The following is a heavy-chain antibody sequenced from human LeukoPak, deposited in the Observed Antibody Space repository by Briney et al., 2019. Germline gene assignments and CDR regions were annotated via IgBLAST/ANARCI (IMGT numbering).Heavy chain of an antibody. CDR2: ISGSGGST. V-gene: IGHV3-23*01. CDR1: GFTFSSYA. J-gene: IGHJ4*02. Sequence: PGGSLRLSCAASGFTFSSYAMSWVRQAPGKGLEWVSAISGSGGSTYYADSVKGRFTISRDNSKNTLYLQMNSLRAEDTAVYYCARPPGIAAAGDYFDYWGQGTLVTVSS. CDR3: ARPPGIAAAGDYFDY. D-gene: IGHD6-13*01.